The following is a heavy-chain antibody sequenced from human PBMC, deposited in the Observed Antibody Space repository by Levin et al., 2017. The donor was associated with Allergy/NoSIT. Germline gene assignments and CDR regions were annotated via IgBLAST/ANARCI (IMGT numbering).Heavy chain of an antibody. Sequence: GGSLRLSCAASGFTVSSNYMSWVRQAPGKGLEWVSVIYSGGSTYYADSVKGRFTISRDNSKNTLYLQMNSLRAEDTAVYYCARDGFYYDSSGYSSYWGQGTLVTVSS. CDR2: IYSGGST. V-gene: IGHV3-66*01. J-gene: IGHJ4*02. CDR3: ARDGFYYDSSGYSSY. D-gene: IGHD3-22*01. CDR1: GFTVSSNY.